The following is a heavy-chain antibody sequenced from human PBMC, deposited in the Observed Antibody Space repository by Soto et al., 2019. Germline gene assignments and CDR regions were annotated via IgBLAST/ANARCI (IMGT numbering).Heavy chain of an antibody. CDR2: INSDGGNT. D-gene: IGHD3-3*01. CDR1: GFTFSSYW. Sequence: GGSLRLSCAASGFTFSSYWMHWVRQAPGKGLVWVSRINSDGGNTSYADSVKGRFTISRDNAKNTLYLQMNSLRAEDTAVYYCARDGGFAYYDFWSGPPDYWGQGTRVTVSS. CDR3: ARDGGFAYYDFWSGPPDY. V-gene: IGHV3-74*01. J-gene: IGHJ4*02.